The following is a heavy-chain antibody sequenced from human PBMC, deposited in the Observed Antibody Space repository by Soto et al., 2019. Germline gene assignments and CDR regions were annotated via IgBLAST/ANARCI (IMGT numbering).Heavy chain of an antibody. Sequence: QITLKESGPTLVKPTQTLTLTCTFSGFSLSTSGVGVGWIRQPPGKALEWLALIYWDDDKRYSPSLKSRLTNTEHAPNNQVGLPLTNMDPVDTATHYCAHSVGTSCSIDGYFDLGGRGTRVTVSS. D-gene: IGHD2-2*01. J-gene: IGHJ2*01. V-gene: IGHV2-5*02. CDR2: IYWDDDK. CDR3: AHSVGTSCSIDGYFDL. CDR1: GFSLSTSGVG.